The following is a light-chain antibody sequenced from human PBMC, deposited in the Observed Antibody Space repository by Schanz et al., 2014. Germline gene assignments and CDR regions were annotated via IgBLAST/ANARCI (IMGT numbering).Light chain of an antibody. J-gene: IGKJ3*01. CDR1: QSVTNN. CDR3: QQYSRWPL. Sequence: EIVMTQSPATLSVSPGERATLSCRASQSVTNNLAWYQQKPGQAPRLLFYGASTRAPGIPARFSGSGSGTEFTLTISSLQSEDFAVYYCQQYSRWPLFGPGTAVDIK. V-gene: IGKV3-15*01. CDR2: GAS.